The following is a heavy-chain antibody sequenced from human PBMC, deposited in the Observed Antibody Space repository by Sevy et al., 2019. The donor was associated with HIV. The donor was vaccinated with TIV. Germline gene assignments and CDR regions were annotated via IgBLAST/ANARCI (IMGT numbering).Heavy chain of an antibody. D-gene: IGHD2-15*01. V-gene: IGHV3-9*01. CDR3: AKSTVAATNGDYWFDT. Sequence: GGSLRLSCAASGFTFDDYAMHWVRQAPGKDLEWVSGISWNSGSIGYADSVKGRFTISRDNAKNSLYLQMNSLRAEDTALYYCAKSTVAATNGDYWFDTWGQGTLVTVSS. CDR2: ISWNSGSI. CDR1: GFTFDDYA. J-gene: IGHJ5*02.